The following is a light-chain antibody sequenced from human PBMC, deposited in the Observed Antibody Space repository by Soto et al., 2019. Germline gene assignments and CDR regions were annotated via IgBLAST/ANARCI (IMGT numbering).Light chain of an antibody. Sequence: QSVLTQPPSVSGAPGQRVTISCTGTSSNIGAGYDVHWYQQLPGITPKLLIYSNTNRPSGVPDRFSGSKSGTSASLAITGLQTGDEADYYCQSYDSSLIGSVFGGGTKLTVL. CDR2: SNT. CDR3: QSYDSSLIGSV. CDR1: SSNIGAGYD. J-gene: IGLJ2*01. V-gene: IGLV1-40*01.